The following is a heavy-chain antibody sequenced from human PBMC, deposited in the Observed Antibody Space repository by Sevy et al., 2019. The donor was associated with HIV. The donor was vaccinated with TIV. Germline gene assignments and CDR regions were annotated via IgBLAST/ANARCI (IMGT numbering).Heavy chain of an antibody. CDR1: GFTYS. CDR2: IRDSSATI. CDR3: ASQRGGYERLYYFDS. D-gene: IGHD5-12*01. Sequence: GGSLRLSCVASGFTYSMNWVRQAPGEGLEWVSYIRDSSATIHYADSVKGRLPISRDNAKNSLYLQMNTLRAEDTAVYYCASQRGGYERLYYFDSWGQGTLVTVSS. V-gene: IGHV3-48*01. J-gene: IGHJ4*02.